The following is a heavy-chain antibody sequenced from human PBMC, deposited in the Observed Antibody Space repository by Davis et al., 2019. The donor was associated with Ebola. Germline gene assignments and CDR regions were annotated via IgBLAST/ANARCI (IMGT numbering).Heavy chain of an antibody. J-gene: IGHJ6*02. D-gene: IGHD3-3*01. CDR3: ARDRILEWLGYGMDV. CDR2: ISSSSSYI. Sequence: GGSLRLSCAASGFTFSSYSMNWVRQAPGKGLEWVSSISSSSSYIYYADSVKGRFTISRDNSKNTLYLQMNSLRAEDTAVYYCARDRILEWLGYGMDVWGQGTTVTVSS. CDR1: GFTFSSYS. V-gene: IGHV3-21*01.